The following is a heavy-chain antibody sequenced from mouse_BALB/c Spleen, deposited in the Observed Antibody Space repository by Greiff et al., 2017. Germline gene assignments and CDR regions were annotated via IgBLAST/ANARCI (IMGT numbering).Heavy chain of an antibody. Sequence: EVKLVESGGGLVQPGGSRKLSCAASGFTFSSFGMHWVRQAPEKGLEWVAYISSGSSTIYYADTVKGRFTISRDNPKNTLFLQMTSLRSEDTAMYYCARGDYDKGGFAYWGQGTLVTVSA. V-gene: IGHV5-17*02. CDR1: GFTFSSFG. CDR3: ARGDYDKGGFAY. CDR2: ISSGSSTI. D-gene: IGHD2-4*01. J-gene: IGHJ3*01.